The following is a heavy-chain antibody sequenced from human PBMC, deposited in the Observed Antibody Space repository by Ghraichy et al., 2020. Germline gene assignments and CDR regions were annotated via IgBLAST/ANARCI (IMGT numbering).Heavy chain of an antibody. CDR1: GFTFSSYD. CDR2: ISASGSSI. CDR3: ARAAYSSGYWHAFDI. J-gene: IGHJ5*02. V-gene: IGHV3-48*03. D-gene: IGHD6-19*01. Sequence: GGSLRLSCAASGFTFSSYDMIWVRQAPGKGLEWVSDISASGSSIYYADSVEGRFTISRDNAENTLSLQVNSLRAEDTAVYYCARAAYSSGYWHAFDIWGQGTLVTVSS.